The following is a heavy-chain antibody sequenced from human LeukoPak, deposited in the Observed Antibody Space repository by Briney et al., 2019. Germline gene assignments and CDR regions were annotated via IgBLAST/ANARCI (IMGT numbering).Heavy chain of an antibody. D-gene: IGHD3-10*02. J-gene: IGHJ3*01. V-gene: IGHV3-33*01. CDR1: GFTFSNSG. Sequence: PGGSLRLSCAASGFTFSNSGMHWVRQAPGKGLEGVAFIWYDGSNEYYADAVKGRFIISRDNSKNTVHLQMNSLRVEDTSVYYCAREISMFVNAFDLWGQGTLVAVSS. CDR2: IWYDGSNE. CDR3: AREISMFVNAFDL.